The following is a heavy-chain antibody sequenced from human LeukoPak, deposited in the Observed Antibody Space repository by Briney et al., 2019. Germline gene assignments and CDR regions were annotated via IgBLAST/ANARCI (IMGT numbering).Heavy chain of an antibody. CDR2: IYTSGST. CDR3: ARDLGITGTTKRPYYFDY. Sequence: SETLSLTCIVSGGSISSYYWSWIRQPAGKGLEWIGRIYTSGSTNYNPSLKSRVTMSVDTSKNQFSLKLSSVTAADTAVYYCARDLGITGTTKRPYYFDYWGQGTLVTVSS. J-gene: IGHJ4*02. V-gene: IGHV4-4*07. CDR1: GGSISSYY. D-gene: IGHD1-7*01.